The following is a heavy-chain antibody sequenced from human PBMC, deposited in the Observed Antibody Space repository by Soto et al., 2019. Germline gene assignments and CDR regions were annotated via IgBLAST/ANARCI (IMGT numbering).Heavy chain of an antibody. Sequence: GGSLRLSCAASGFTFSSYWMSWVRQAPGKGLEWVANIKQDGSEKYYVDSVKGRFTISRDNAKNSLYLQMNSLRAEDTAVYYCARSDCEPLQQLWLCEGFDYWGQGTLVTVSS. CDR3: ARSDCEPLQQLWLCEGFDY. D-gene: IGHD5-18*01. CDR1: GFTFSSYW. J-gene: IGHJ4*02. CDR2: IKQDGSEK. V-gene: IGHV3-7*01.